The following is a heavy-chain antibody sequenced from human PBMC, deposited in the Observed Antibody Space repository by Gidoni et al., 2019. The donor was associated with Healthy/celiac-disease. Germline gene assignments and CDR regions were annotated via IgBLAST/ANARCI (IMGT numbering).Heavy chain of an antibody. V-gene: IGHV4-38-2*02. J-gene: IGHJ2*01. D-gene: IGHD3-22*01. CDR2: IYHSGST. CDR1: GYSISSGYY. Sequence: QVQLQESGPGLVKPSETLSPLCTVSGYSISSGYYWGWIRQPPGKGLEWIGSIYHSGSTYYNPSLKSRVTISVDTSKNQFSLKLSSVTAADTAVYYCARDYPSYCYYDSCWYFDLWGRGTLVTVSS. CDR3: ARDYPSYCYYDSCWYFDL.